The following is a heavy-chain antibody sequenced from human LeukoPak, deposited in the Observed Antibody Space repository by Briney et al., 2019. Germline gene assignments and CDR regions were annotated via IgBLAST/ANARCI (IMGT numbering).Heavy chain of an antibody. CDR3: ARADRPTIFGVVAYNWFDP. CDR1: GGTFSSYA. CDR2: IIPIFGTA. D-gene: IGHD3-3*01. J-gene: IGHJ5*02. Sequence: SVKVSCKASGGTFSSYAISWVRQAPGQGLEWVGGIIPIFGTANYAQKFQGRVTITADESTSTAYMELSSLRSEDTAVYYCARADRPTIFGVVAYNWFDPWGQGTLVTVSS. V-gene: IGHV1-69*13.